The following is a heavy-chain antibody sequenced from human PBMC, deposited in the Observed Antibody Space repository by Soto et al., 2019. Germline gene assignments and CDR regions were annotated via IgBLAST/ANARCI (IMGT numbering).Heavy chain of an antibody. CDR3: ATALVAGYIPPQCYSDS. CDR1: GFTFSSYG. D-gene: IGHD6-19*01. CDR2: IWYDGSNK. J-gene: IGHJ4*02. V-gene: IGHV3-33*01. Sequence: QVQLVESGGGVVQPGRSLRLSCAASGFTFSSYGMHWVRQAPGKGLEWVAVIWYDGSNKYYADSVKGRFTISRDNSKNTLYLQMNSLGAEAPAVYYCATALVAGYIPPQCYSDSWGQGALVTVSS.